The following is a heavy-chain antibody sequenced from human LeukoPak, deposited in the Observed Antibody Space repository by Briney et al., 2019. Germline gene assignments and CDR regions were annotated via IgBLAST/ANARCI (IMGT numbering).Heavy chain of an antibody. J-gene: IGHJ3*02. Sequence: GGSLRLSCAASGFTFSSYAMHWVRQAPGKGLEWVAVISYDGSNKYYADSVKGRFTISRDNSKNTLYLQMNSLRAEDTAVYYCARALTPRYYDFWSGYYTVDGAFDIWGQGTMVTVSS. CDR1: GFTFSSYA. D-gene: IGHD3-3*01. CDR3: ARALTPRYYDFWSGYYTVDGAFDI. V-gene: IGHV3-30-3*01. CDR2: ISYDGSNK.